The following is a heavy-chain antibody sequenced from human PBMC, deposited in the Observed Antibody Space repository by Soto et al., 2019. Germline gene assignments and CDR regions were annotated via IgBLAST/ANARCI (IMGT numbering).Heavy chain of an antibody. Sequence: ASTXSLTGSFSVFSIIISNFFICVRQPPGKGLEWIGEIYHSGSTNYKPSLKSRVTISVDKSKNKFSLKMRSVTAADTAVYYCERDRTGTKGYYYGMEVWGQGTTVTVYS. V-gene: IGHV4-4*02. D-gene: IGHD1-7*01. CDR3: ERDRTGTKGYYYGMEV. CDR2: IYHSGST. J-gene: IGHJ6*01. CDR1: VFSIIISNF.